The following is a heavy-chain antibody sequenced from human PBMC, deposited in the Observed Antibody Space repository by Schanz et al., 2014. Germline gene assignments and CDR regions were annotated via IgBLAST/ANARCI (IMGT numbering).Heavy chain of an antibody. CDR1: RSTFSSYT. Sequence: QVQLVQSGAEVKKPGSSVKVSCKASRSTFSSYTISWIRQAPGQGLEWMGRIIPVLAIANYAQNFQGRVTITADKSTSTAYMELTSLRSEDTAVYYCARDQSPYTNSSDVRYFDYWGQGTLVTVSS. D-gene: IGHD6-6*01. CDR2: IIPVLAIA. CDR3: ARDQSPYTNSSDVRYFDY. V-gene: IGHV1-69*08. J-gene: IGHJ4*02.